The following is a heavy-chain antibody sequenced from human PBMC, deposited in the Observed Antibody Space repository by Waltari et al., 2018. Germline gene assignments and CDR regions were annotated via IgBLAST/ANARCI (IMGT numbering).Heavy chain of an antibody. D-gene: IGHD3-10*01. CDR1: GFTFSSYS. CDR2: ISSSSSYI. V-gene: IGHV3-21*01. J-gene: IGHJ4*02. CDR3: ARALMVRGLTHFDY. Sequence: EVQLVESGGGLVKPGGSLRLSCAASGFTFSSYSMNWVRQAPGKGLEWVSSISSSSSYIYYADSVKGRFTISRDNAKNSLYLQMNSLRAEDTAVYYCARALMVRGLTHFDYWGQGTLVTVSS.